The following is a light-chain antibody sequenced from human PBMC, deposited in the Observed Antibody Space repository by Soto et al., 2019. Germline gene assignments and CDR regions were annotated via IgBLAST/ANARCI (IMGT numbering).Light chain of an antibody. J-gene: IGLJ3*02. Sequence: QSALTQPASVPEAPGQAITISCTGTSSDVGGYDYVSWYQQHPGKAPKLIIYDVTNRPSGVSFRFSGSKSGNTASLTISGLQAEDEADYYCSSYTSSSTWVFGGGTKLTVL. CDR3: SSYTSSSTWV. CDR2: DVT. CDR1: SSDVGGYDY. V-gene: IGLV2-14*01.